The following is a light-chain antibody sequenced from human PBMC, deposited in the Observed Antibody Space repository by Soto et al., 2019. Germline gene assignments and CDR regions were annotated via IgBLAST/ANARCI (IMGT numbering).Light chain of an antibody. CDR2: DAS. CDR1: QSVRSN. CDR3: QQYNNWPPWT. J-gene: IGKJ1*01. V-gene: IGKV3-15*01. Sequence: EIVMTQSPVTLSVSPGERATLSCRASQSVRSNLAWYQQKPGQAPRLLMYDASTRATGIPARFSGSGSGTEFTPTISSLQSEDFAVYYCQQYNNWPPWTFGQGTKVEIK.